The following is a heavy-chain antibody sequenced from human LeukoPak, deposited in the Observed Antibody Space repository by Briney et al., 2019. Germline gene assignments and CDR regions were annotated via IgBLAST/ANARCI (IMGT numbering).Heavy chain of an antibody. J-gene: IGHJ5*02. V-gene: IGHV3-48*04. Sequence: PGGSLRLSCAASGFTFSSYSMNWVRQAPGKGLEWVSYISSSSSTIYYADSVKGRFTISRDNAKNSLYLQINSLRAEDTAVYYCARGPRTMAQGPAPWFDPWGQGTLVTVSS. CDR2: ISSSSSTI. CDR3: ARGPRTMAQGPAPWFDP. D-gene: IGHD3-10*01. CDR1: GFTFSSYS.